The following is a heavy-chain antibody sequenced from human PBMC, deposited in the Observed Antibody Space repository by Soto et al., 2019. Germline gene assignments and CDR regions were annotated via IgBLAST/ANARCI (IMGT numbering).Heavy chain of an antibody. V-gene: IGHV4-59*01. J-gene: IGHJ3*02. CDR1: GGSISSYY. CDR3: ARGSRRGYNDSDAFDI. Sequence: SETLSLTCTVSGGSISSYYWSWIRQPPGKGLEWIGYIYYSGSTNYNPSLKSRVTISVDTSKNQFSLKLSSVTAADAAGYYCARGSRRGYNDSDAFDIGGQGTMVTVAS. CDR2: IYYSGST. D-gene: IGHD5-12*01.